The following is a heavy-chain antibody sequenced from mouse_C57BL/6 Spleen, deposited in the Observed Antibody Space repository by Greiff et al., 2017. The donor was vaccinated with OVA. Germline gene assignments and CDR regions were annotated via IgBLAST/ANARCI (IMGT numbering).Heavy chain of an antibody. V-gene: IGHV3-8*01. J-gene: IGHJ1*03. CDR3: ARRGVWSWYFDV. Sequence: EVQLQESGPGLAKPSQTLSLTCSVTGYSITSDYWTWIRKFPGNKLEYMGYISYSGSTYYNPSLKSRISITRDTSKNQYYLQLNSVTTEDTATYYCARRGVWSWYFDVWGTGTTVTVSS. CDR2: ISYSGST. D-gene: IGHD2-10*02. CDR1: GYSITSDY.